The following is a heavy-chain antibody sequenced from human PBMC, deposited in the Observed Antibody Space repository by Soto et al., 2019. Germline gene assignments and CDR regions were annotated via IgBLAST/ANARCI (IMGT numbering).Heavy chain of an antibody. D-gene: IGHD4-17*01. CDR3: ARVDYGDYDARNYYYYYGMDV. J-gene: IGHJ6*02. Sequence: GASVKVSCKSSGCTFSSYAISCVRQAPGQGLEWMGGIIPIFGTANYAQKFQGRVTITADESTSTAYMELSSLRSEDTAVYYCARVDYGDYDARNYYYYYGMDVWGQGTTVTVSS. V-gene: IGHV1-69*13. CDR2: IIPIFGTA. CDR1: GCTFSSYA.